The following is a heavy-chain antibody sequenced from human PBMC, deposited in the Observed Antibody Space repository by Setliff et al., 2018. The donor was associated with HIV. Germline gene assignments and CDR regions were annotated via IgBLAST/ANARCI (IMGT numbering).Heavy chain of an antibody. J-gene: IGHJ5*02. D-gene: IGHD3-3*01. V-gene: IGHV4-61*08. Sequence: PSETLSLTCTVSGGSISSPGYYWSWIRQHPGKGLEWIGYFYDSGSTYYNPSLKSRVTISVDTSKNQFSLKLSSVTAADTAKYYCARGRTIGVSAVFFDPWGQGTPVTVSS. CDR1: GGSISSPGYY. CDR3: ARGRTIGVSAVFFDP. CDR2: FYDSGST.